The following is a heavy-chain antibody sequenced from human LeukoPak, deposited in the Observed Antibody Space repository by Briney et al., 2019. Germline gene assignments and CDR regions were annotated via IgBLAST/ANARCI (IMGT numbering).Heavy chain of an antibody. J-gene: IGHJ5*02. CDR3: AREPHYDCWSGSSSGFDP. Sequence: SVKVSCKASGGTFSSYAISEVRQPPCQGLEGMGGLIPIFGTANYAQKCQGRVTITADESTSTAYMELSSLRSEDTAVYYCAREPHYDCWSGSSSGFDPWGQGTLVTVSS. V-gene: IGHV1-69*01. D-gene: IGHD3-3*01. CDR1: GGTFSSYA. CDR2: LIPIFGTA.